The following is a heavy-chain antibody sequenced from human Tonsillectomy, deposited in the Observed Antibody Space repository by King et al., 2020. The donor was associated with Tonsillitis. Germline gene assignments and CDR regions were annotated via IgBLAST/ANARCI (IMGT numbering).Heavy chain of an antibody. CDR3: AKDVIGLSDWYFDL. Sequence: VQLVESGGGVVQPGRSLRLSCAASGFTFSNYGMHWVRKAPGKGLEWVALIAYDASYENYADSVKGRFAISRDNSKNTLYLEMNSLRGEDTAVYYCAKDVIGLSDWYFDLWGRGPLVTVSS. J-gene: IGHJ2*01. CDR1: GFTFSNYG. CDR2: IAYDASYE. D-gene: IGHD3-10*01. V-gene: IGHV3-30*18.